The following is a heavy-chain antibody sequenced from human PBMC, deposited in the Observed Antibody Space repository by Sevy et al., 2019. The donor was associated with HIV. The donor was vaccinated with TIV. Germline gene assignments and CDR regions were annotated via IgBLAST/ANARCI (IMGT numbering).Heavy chain of an antibody. Sequence: GGSLRLSCAASGFIFGSYSMNWVRQAPGKGLEWISYIDTSSSSIHYADSVKGRFTISRDNRKNSLHLQMNSLRAEDTAVYYCVREYGSPFGVCSSLGCYFDYWGQGALVTVSS. V-gene: IGHV3-48*04. CDR1: GFIFGSYS. J-gene: IGHJ4*02. D-gene: IGHD2-2*01. CDR3: VREYGSPFGVCSSLGCYFDY. CDR2: IDTSSSSI.